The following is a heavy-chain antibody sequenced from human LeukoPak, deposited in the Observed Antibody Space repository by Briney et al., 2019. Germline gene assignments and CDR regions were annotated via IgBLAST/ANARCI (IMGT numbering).Heavy chain of an antibody. CDR3: ARDVMYYYDSSGYSSGY. D-gene: IGHD3-22*01. CDR2: IYHSGST. Sequence: KPSETLSLTCTVSGYSISSGYYWGWIRQPPGKGLEGIGSIYHSGSTYYNPSLKSRVTISVDTSKNQFSLKLSSVTAADTAVYYCARDVMYYYDSSGYSSGYWGQGTLVTVSS. V-gene: IGHV4-38-2*02. CDR1: GYSISSGYY. J-gene: IGHJ4*02.